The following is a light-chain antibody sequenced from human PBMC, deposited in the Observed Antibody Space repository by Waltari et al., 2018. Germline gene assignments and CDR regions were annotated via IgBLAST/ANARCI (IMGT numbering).Light chain of an antibody. J-gene: IGKJ2*01. V-gene: IGKV3-11*01. Sequence: EIVLTQSPATLSLSPGATATLSCRASQSVGTYLALYQQRPGQAPRLLIYDASNRATGIPARFRGSGSGTDFTLTISSLEAEDFAVYYCQQRSNWTPHTFGQGARLEIK. CDR1: QSVGTY. CDR2: DAS. CDR3: QQRSNWTPHT.